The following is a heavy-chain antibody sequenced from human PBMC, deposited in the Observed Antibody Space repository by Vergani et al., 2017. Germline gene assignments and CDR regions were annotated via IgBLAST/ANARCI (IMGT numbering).Heavy chain of an antibody. CDR1: GGSISSSSYY. V-gene: IGHV4-39*01. J-gene: IGHJ6*03. Sequence: QLQLQESGPGLVKPSETLSLTCTVSGGSISSSSYYWGWIRQPPGKGLEWIGGIYYSGSTYYNPSLKSRVTISVDTSKNQFSLKLSSVTAADTAVYYCARHKFSPPYYDFWSGYYRDDYYMDVWGKGTTVTVSS. D-gene: IGHD3-3*01. CDR2: IYYSGST. CDR3: ARHKFSPPYYDFWSGYYRDDYYMDV.